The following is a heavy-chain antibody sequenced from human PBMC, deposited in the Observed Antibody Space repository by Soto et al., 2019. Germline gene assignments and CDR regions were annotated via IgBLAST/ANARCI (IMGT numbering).Heavy chain of an antibody. J-gene: IGHJ4*02. D-gene: IGHD4-17*01. V-gene: IGHV1-18*04. CDR3: ARSDYYEDSGTFEN. CDR1: GSSFSDFG. Sequence: QVHLVQSGGELTKPGASVKVSCKASGSSFSDFGITWVRQAPGQGLEWMGWISGKNGNTNYAQKVQCRVTLTADTSTSTASMEMRALTSDDTGIYYCARSDYYEDSGTFENWGQGTQVTVSS. CDR2: ISGKNGNT.